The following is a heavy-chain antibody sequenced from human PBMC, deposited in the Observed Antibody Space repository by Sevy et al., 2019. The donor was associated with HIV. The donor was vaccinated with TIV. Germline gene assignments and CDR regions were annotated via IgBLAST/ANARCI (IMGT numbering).Heavy chain of an antibody. J-gene: IGHJ4*02. D-gene: IGHD2-15*01. CDR1: GFNFRNVW. CDR2: IKSNTDRGTT. Sequence: GGSLRLSCAASGFNFRNVWMSWVRQAPGKGLEWIGLIKSNTDRGTTEYGAPVKGGITISRDDSKNTLFLQVNSLKAEDTALYYCATINTVGSLAYWGRGTLVTVSS. V-gene: IGHV3-15*01. CDR3: ATINTVGSLAY.